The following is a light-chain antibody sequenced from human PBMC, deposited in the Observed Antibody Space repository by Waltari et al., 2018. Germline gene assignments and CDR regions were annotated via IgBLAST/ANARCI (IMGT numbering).Light chain of an antibody. CDR1: SSDVGTYNV. V-gene: IGLV2-23*01. CDR3: CSYGGSNTPKV. CDR2: EDT. J-gene: IGLJ3*02. Sequence: QSALTQPASLSGSPGQSITMSCTGTSSDVGTYNVVSWYQQPPGKAPKLMIYEDTRRPSGASNLFSGAKSSNTASLTISGLQPEDEADYYCCSYGGSNTPKVFGGGTKLTVL.